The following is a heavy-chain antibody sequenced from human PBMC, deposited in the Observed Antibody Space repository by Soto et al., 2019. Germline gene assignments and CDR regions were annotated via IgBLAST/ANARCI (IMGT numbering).Heavy chain of an antibody. J-gene: IGHJ6*02. Sequence: SETLSLTCAVSGYSISSGYYWGWIRQPPGKGLEWIGSIYHSGSTYYNPSLKSRVTISVDTSKNQFSLKLSSVTAADTAVYYCARDQGAYYDILSGYPPDYYYYCMDVWGQVTTVTVSS. V-gene: IGHV4-38-2*02. D-gene: IGHD3-9*01. CDR2: IYHSGST. CDR1: GYSISSGYY. CDR3: ARDQGAYYDILSGYPPDYYYYCMDV.